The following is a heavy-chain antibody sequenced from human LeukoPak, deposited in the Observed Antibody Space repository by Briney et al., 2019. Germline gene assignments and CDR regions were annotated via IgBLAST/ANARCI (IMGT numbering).Heavy chain of an antibody. D-gene: IGHD6-13*01. Sequence: PGGSLRLSCSPSGFTVSSNYMSWVRQAPGKGLEWVSVIYSGGTTYYADSVKGRFTISRDNSKNTLYLQMSSLGAVDTAMYYCVKGKEAAAGRGFDYWGQGTLVTVSS. J-gene: IGHJ4*02. V-gene: IGHV3-53*05. CDR1: GFTVSSNY. CDR3: VKGKEAAAGRGFDY. CDR2: IYSGGTT.